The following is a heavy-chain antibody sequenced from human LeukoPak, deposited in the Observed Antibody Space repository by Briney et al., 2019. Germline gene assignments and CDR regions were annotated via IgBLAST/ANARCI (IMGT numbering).Heavy chain of an antibody. J-gene: IGHJ4*02. CDR3: ARVPPGSWVSYFDY. CDR1: GGSISSYY. Sequence: SETLSLTCTASGGSISSYYWSWIRQPPGKGLEWIAYISDIGSINYNPSLKSRVTISVDTSKNQFSLKLSSVTAADTAVYYCARVPPGSWVSYFDYWGQGTLVTVSS. V-gene: IGHV4-59*08. D-gene: IGHD3-10*01. CDR2: ISDIGSI.